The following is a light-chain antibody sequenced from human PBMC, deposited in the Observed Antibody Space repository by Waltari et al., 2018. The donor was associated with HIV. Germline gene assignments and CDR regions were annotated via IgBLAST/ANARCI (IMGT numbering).Light chain of an antibody. CDR2: GIS. CDR1: ASLMHVNANTY. V-gene: IGKV2-24*01. J-gene: IGKJ2*01. CDR3: MQATHFPRT. Sequence: DIVLTQTPLPSPVTLGQPASISCTSSASLMHVNANTYLNWLHQRPGQPPRLLIFGISKRFSGVPDRFSGSGAGTHFTLRISRVEAEDVGFYYCMQATHFPRTFGQGTRLAIK.